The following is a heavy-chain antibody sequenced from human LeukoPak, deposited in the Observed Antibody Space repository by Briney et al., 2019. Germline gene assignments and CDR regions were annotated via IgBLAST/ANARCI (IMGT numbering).Heavy chain of an antibody. Sequence: ASVKVSCKASGYTFTGYYMHWVRQAPGQGLEWMGWINPNSGGTNYAQKFQGRVTMTRDTSISTAYMELSRLRSDDTAVYYCARGRGQYYGSGSLLDYWGQGTLVTVSS. D-gene: IGHD3-10*01. V-gene: IGHV1-2*02. CDR2: INPNSGGT. CDR1: GYTFTGYY. J-gene: IGHJ4*02. CDR3: ARGRGQYYGSGSLLDY.